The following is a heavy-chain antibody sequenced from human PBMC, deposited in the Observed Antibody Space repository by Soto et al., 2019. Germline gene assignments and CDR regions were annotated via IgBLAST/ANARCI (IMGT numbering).Heavy chain of an antibody. CDR1: GFTFSSYS. D-gene: IGHD1-26*01. V-gene: IGHV3-21*01. J-gene: IGHJ4*02. CDR2: ISSSSSYI. Sequence: KAGGSLRLSCAASGFTFSSYSMNWVRQAPGKGLEWVSSISSSSSYIYYADSVKGRFTISRDNAKNSLYLQMNSLRAEDTAVYYCARVAPSGSWEFDYWGQGTLVTVSS. CDR3: ARVAPSGSWEFDY.